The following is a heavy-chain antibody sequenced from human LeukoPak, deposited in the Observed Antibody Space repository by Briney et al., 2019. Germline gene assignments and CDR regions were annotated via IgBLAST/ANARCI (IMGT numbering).Heavy chain of an antibody. CDR3: ARGKARYYYYYMDV. J-gene: IGHJ6*03. CDR2: INHSGST. V-gene: IGHV4-34*01. Sequence: PSETLSLTCAVYGGSFSGYYWSWIRQPPGKGLEWIGEINHSGSTNYNPSLKSRVTISVDTSKNQFSLKLSSVTAADTAVHYCARGKARYYYYYMDVWGKGTTVTVSS. CDR1: GGSFSGYY.